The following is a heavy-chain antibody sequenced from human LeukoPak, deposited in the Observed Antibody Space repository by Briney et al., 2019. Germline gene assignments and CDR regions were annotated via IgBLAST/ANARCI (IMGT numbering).Heavy chain of an antibody. V-gene: IGHV4-30-4*01. CDR2: IYHSGSA. CDR3: AREVIMVTTSSDAFDM. J-gene: IGHJ3*02. CDR1: GGSISSGDYF. Sequence: PSQTLSLTCTVSGGSISSGDYFWSWIRQPPGKGLEWIGYIYHSGSAHYNPSLKSRVTISVDTSKNQFSLVVSSVTAADTAVYYCAREVIMVTTSSDAFDMWGQGTMVTVSS. D-gene: IGHD4-17*01.